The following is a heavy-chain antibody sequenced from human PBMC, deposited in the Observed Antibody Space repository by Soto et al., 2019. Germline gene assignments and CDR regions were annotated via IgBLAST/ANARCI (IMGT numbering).Heavy chain of an antibody. D-gene: IGHD6-13*01. J-gene: IGHJ3*02. CDR3: AADERYSSSWYIAFDI. Sequence: TVQDSCNSYRLTFTISAIQTALQTSGQRLEWIGWIVVGSGNTNYAQKFQERVTITRDMSTSTAYMELSSLRSEDTAVYYCAADERYSSSWYIAFDIWG. V-gene: IGHV1-58*02. CDR1: RLTFTISA. CDR2: IVVGSGNT.